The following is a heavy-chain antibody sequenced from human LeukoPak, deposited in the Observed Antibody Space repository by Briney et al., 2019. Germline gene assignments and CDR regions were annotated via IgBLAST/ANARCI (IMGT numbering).Heavy chain of an antibody. CDR2: INSYSGGT. CDR3: ARQGEAASFDY. CDR1: GYTFTGAY. V-gene: IGHV1-2*02. D-gene: IGHD6-13*01. Sequence: AASVKVSCKASGYTFTGAYIHWVRQAPGQGPERMGWINSYSGGTNYAQKFQGRVTLTRDTSLGTAYMELSRLRSDDTAVYYCARQGEAASFDYWGQGTLVTVSS. J-gene: IGHJ4*02.